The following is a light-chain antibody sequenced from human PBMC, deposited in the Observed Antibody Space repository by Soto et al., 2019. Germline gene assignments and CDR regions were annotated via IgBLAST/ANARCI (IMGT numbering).Light chain of an antibody. V-gene: IGLV2-11*01. CDR3: CSYGGSYTWV. CDR2: DVS. CDR1: SSDIGGYNY. J-gene: IGLJ3*02. Sequence: QSALTQPASVSGAPGQSITISCSGSSSDIGGYNYVSWYQHHPGKVPKVMIFDVSQRPSGVPDRFSGSKSGNTASLTISGLQAEDEADYYCCSYGGSYTWVFGGGTKLTVL.